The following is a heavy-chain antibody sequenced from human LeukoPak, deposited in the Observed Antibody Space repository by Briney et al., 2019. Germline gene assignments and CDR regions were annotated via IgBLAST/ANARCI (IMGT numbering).Heavy chain of an antibody. D-gene: IGHD5-18*01. CDR3: AKEDPAIILGIDY. V-gene: IGHV3-23*01. J-gene: IGHJ4*02. CDR1: GFTFSSYA. Sequence: GGSLRLSCAASGFTFSSYAMSWVRQAPGKGLEWVSAVTGSGGSTYYADSVRGRFTISRDNSKNTLFLQLDSLRVEDTAVYYCAKEDPAIILGIDYWGQGALVIVSS. CDR2: VTGSGGST.